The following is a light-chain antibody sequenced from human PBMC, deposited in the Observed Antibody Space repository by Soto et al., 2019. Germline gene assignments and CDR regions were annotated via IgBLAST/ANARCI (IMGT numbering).Light chain of an antibody. J-gene: IGKJ4*01. CDR3: QHYFDTPLT. CDR2: WAS. CDR1: QSVLSSSNNKNY. Sequence: DIVMTQSPDSLAVSLGERATINCKSSQSVLSSSNNKNYLAWYQQKSGQPPKLLIYWASTRESGVPDRFSGSGSGTDFALTISSLQAEDVAFYYCQHYFDTPLTFGGGTKVEI. V-gene: IGKV4-1*01.